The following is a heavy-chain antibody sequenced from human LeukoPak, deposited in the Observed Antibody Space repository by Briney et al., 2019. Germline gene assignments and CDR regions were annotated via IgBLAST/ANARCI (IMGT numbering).Heavy chain of an antibody. CDR2: IVYSGST. CDR1: GGSISSDDYS. V-gene: IGHV4-30-4*08. D-gene: IGHD4/OR15-4a*01. CDR3: ARDFAEGDYGKFDY. J-gene: IGHJ4*02. Sequence: SETLSLTCTVSGGSISSDDYSWRWIRQPPGKGLEWIGHIVYSGSTYYNPSLRSRLTISVDTSKNQFSLKLSSVTAADTAVYYCARDFAEGDYGKFDYWGQGTLVTVSS.